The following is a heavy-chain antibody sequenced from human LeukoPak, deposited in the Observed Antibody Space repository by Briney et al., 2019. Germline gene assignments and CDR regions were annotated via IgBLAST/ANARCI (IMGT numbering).Heavy chain of an antibody. Sequence: PSETLSLTCTLSGGSISSYYWRWLRQPPGKGLEWIGYIYYSGSTNYNPSLKSRVAISVDTSKNQFSLKLSSVTAAVTAVYYGAQTLPATAILDYWGQGTLVTVSS. D-gene: IGHD2-21*02. CDR3: AQTLPATAILDY. CDR2: IYYSGST. CDR1: GGSISSYY. J-gene: IGHJ4*02. V-gene: IGHV4-59*01.